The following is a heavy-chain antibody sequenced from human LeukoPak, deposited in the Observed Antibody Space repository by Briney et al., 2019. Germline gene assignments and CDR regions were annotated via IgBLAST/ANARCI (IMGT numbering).Heavy chain of an antibody. CDR3: AREGSGYDF. D-gene: IGHD2-15*01. J-gene: IGHJ4*02. CDR1: AFTFSYYG. V-gene: IGHV3-33*01. Sequence: PGGSLRLSCAASAFTFSYYGMHWVRQAPGKGLEWVAVIWANGNDEYYADSVRGRFTISRDNAKNSLYLQMNSLRIEDTAVYYCAREGSGYDFWGQGTLVAVSS. CDR2: IWANGNDE.